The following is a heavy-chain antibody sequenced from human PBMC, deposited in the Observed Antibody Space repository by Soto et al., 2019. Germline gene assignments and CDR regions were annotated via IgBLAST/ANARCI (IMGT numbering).Heavy chain of an antibody. D-gene: IGHD2-2*01. CDR3: VRGSASTTFYALDV. CDR1: GFTFSRHA. J-gene: IGHJ6*02. V-gene: IGHV3-30*04. Sequence: GGSLRLSCSASGFTFSRHAMHWVRQAPGKGLEWVVDISYGGRTTHYSKSVRGRFTISRDNSKNTLHLQMSSLRTEDTALYYCVRGSASTTFYALDVWGRGTTVAVSS. CDR2: ISYGGRTT.